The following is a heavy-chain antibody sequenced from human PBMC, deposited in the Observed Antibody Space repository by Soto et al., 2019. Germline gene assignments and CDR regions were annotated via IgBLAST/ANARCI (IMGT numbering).Heavy chain of an antibody. V-gene: IGHV3-23*01. CDR3: AKDRRAGGNSAFYFDF. D-gene: IGHD3-16*01. CDR2: ISATGGGT. J-gene: IGHJ4*02. CDR1: GFKFSNYA. Sequence: GGSLRLSCAASGFKFSNYAMSWVRQAPGKGLEWVSLISATGGGTYYADSVKGRFTISRDNSHNTLYLQVHSLTAEDTAVYYCAKDRRAGGNSAFYFDFRGQGAQVTVSS.